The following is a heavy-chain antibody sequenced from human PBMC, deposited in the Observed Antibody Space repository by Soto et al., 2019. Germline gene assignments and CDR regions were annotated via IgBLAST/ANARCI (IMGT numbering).Heavy chain of an antibody. CDR2: IYSTGTT. V-gene: IGHV3-53*01. J-gene: IGHJ4*02. CDR1: GFTVGNHY. CDR3: AKDGRGSGSHYTSFGY. D-gene: IGHD3-10*01. Sequence: EVQLVESGGGLIQPGGSLKLSCAASGFTVGNHYMSWVRQAPGKGLEWVSLIYSTGTTKYADSVKGRFTVSRDNAKNTLYLQMTSLSAEDTAVYYCAKDGRGSGSHYTSFGYWGQGTLVTVSS.